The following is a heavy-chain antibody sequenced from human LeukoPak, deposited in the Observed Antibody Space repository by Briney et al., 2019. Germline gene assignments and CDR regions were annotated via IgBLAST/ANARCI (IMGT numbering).Heavy chain of an antibody. V-gene: IGHV4-30-2*01. D-gene: IGHD2-2*02. Sequence: PSQTLSLTWAVSGGSISSGGYSWSWIRQPPGKGLEWIGYIYHSGSTYYNPSLKSRVTISVDRSKNQFSLKLSSVTAADTAVYYCARVTPDYTFDYWSQGTLVTVSS. CDR3: ARVTPDYTFDY. J-gene: IGHJ4*02. CDR1: GGSISSGGYS. CDR2: IYHSGST.